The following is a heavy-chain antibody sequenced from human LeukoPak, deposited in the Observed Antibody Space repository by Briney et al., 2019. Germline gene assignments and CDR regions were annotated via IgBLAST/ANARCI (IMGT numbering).Heavy chain of an antibody. CDR3: ARKASLIRRWYYMDV. J-gene: IGHJ6*03. CDR2: MNPNSGNT. D-gene: IGHD5-24*01. CDR1: GYTFTSYD. V-gene: IGHV1-8*02. Sequence: PGASVKVSCKASGYTFTSYDINWVRQATGQGLEWMGWMNPNSGNTGYAQKFQGRVTMTRNTSISTAYMELSSLRSEDTAVYYCARKASLIRRWYYMDVWGKGTTVTISS.